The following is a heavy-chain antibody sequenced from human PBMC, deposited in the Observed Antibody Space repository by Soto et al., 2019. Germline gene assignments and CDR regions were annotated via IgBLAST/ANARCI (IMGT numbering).Heavy chain of an antibody. D-gene: IGHD1-7*01. J-gene: IGHJ5*02. CDR2: MNPNSGNT. Sequence: QVQLVQSGAEVKKPGASVKVSCKASGYTFTSYDINWVRQATGQGLEWMGWMNPNSGNTGYAQKFQGRVTMPRNTSISTAYMELSSLRSEDTAVYYCARVRRNYLDSHWFDPWGQGTLVTVSS. V-gene: IGHV1-8*01. CDR1: GYTFTSYD. CDR3: ARVRRNYLDSHWFDP.